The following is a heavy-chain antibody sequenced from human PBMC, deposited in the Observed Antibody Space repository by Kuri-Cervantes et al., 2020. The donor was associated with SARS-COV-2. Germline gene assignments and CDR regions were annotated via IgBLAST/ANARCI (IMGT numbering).Heavy chain of an antibody. CDR2: IYYSGST. Sequence: SETLSLTCAVSGGSISSYYWSWIRQPPGKGLEWIGYIYYSGSTNYNPSLKSRVTISVDTSKNQFSLKLSSVTAADTAVYYCARGSRIVDFDYWGQGTLVTVSS. CDR3: ARGSRIVDFDY. CDR1: GGSISSYY. D-gene: IGHD2-15*01. V-gene: IGHV4-59*01. J-gene: IGHJ4*02.